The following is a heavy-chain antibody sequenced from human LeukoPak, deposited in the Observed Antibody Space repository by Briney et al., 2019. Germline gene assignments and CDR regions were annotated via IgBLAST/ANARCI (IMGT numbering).Heavy chain of an antibody. CDR3: ARAYSSGWTFDY. V-gene: IGHV5-51*01. J-gene: IGHJ4*02. CDR2: ISPRASTT. D-gene: IGHD6-19*01. CDR1: GYSFIRYW. Sequence: GESLKISCKGTGYSFIRYWIGWVRQIPAKGLTCMAIISPRASTTRYSPSFQGHASISADKSISTAYLQWSSLKASDTAMYYCARAYSSGWTFDYWGQGTLVTVSS.